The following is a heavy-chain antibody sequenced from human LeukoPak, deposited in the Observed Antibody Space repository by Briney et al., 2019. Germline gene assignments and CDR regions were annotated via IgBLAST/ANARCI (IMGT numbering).Heavy chain of an antibody. V-gene: IGHV3-30*01. D-gene: IGHD3-10*01. Sequence: GRSLRLFCAASGFTFSSYAMHWVRQAPGKGQEWVAVISYDGSNKYYADSVKGRFTISRDNSKNTLYLQMNSLRAEDTAVYYCARGASSRGVIYYWGQGTLVTVSS. CDR3: ARGASSRGVIYY. J-gene: IGHJ4*02. CDR2: ISYDGSNK. CDR1: GFTFSSYA.